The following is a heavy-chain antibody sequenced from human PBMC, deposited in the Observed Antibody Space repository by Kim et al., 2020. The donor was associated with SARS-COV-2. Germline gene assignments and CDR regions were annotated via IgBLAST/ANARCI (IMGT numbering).Heavy chain of an antibody. J-gene: IGHJ4*02. D-gene: IGHD6-13*01. CDR2: ISYDGSNK. V-gene: IGHV3-30*18. CDR1: GFTFSSYG. CDR3: AKDTGYSTLGDY. Sequence: GGSLRLSCAASGFTFSSYGMHWVRQAPGKGLEWVAVISYDGSNKYYADSVKGRFTISRDNFKNTLYLQMNSLRAEDTAVYYCAKDTGYSTLGDYWGQGTL.